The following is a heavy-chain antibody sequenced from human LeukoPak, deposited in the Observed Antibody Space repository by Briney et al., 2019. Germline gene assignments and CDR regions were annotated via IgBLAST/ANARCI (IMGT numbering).Heavy chain of an antibody. V-gene: IGHV3-7*01. D-gene: IGHD6-6*01. CDR1: GFTFSSYW. Sequence: GGSLRLSCAVSGFTFSSYWMSWVRQAPGKGLEWVGNIKQEVSEKYYVDSVKGRFTVSSDNAKNSLHLQMNSLRAEDTAVYYCARVYRSSSGYCFDFWGQGTLVTVSS. CDR3: ARVYRSSSGYCFDF. J-gene: IGHJ4*02. CDR2: IKQEVSEK.